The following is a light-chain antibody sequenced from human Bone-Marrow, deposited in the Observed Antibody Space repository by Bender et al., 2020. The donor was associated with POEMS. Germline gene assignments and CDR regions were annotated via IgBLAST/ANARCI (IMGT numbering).Light chain of an antibody. CDR2: EDT. J-gene: IGLJ3*02. V-gene: IGLV1-44*01. CDR3: STWDDRLNAWL. CDR1: SIGRNP. Sequence: QSVLTQPPSASGTPGQRVTISCSGGSIGRNPINWYQQHPGKAPKLMIYEDTKRPSGVSNRFSGSKSGNTASLTISGLQSEDAADYYCSTWDDRLNAWLFGGGTKLTVL.